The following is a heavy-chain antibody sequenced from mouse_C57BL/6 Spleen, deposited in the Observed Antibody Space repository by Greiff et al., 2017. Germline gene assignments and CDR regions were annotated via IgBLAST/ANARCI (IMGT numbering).Heavy chain of an antibody. CDR2: IYPGNSDT. CDR3: ATGTGAMDY. V-gene: IGHV1-5*01. Sequence: EVKLVESGTVLARPGASVKMSCKTSGYTFTSYWMHWVKQRPGQGLEWIGAIYPGNSDTSSNQKFKGQAKLTAVTSASTAYMELSSLTTEDSAVYYCATGTGAMDYWGQGTSFTVSS. CDR1: GYTFTSYW. D-gene: IGHD4-1*01. J-gene: IGHJ4*01.